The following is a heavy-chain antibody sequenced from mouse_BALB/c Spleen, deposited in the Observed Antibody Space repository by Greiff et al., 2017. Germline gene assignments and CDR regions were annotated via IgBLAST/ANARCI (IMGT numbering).Heavy chain of an antibody. CDR1: GFTFSSYG. CDR3: ARGGYYSYYAMDY. D-gene: IGHD2-3*01. V-gene: IGHV5-6*02. Sequence: DVKLVESGGDLVKPGGSLKLSCAASGFTFSSYGMSWVRQTPDKRLEWVATISSGGSYTYYPDSVKGRFTISRDNAKNTLYLQMSSLKSEDTAMYYCARGGYYSYYAMDYWGQGTSVTVSS. CDR2: ISSGGSYT. J-gene: IGHJ4*01.